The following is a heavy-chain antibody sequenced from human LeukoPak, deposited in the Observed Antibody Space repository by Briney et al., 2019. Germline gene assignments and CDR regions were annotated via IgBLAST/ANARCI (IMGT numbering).Heavy chain of an antibody. CDR2: INPNSDGT. D-gene: IGHD4-17*01. V-gene: IGHV1-2*06. Sequence: ASVKVSCKASGYTFTGYYMHWVRQAPGQGLEWMGRINPNSDGTNYAQKFQGRVTMTRDTSISTAYMELSRLRSDDTAVYYCARTDYGDYESHFDYWGQGTLVTVSS. CDR3: ARTDYGDYESHFDY. CDR1: GYTFTGYY. J-gene: IGHJ4*02.